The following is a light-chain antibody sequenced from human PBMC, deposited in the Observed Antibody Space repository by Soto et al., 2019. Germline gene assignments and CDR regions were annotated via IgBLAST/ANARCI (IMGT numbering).Light chain of an antibody. CDR3: QQRSNWPLT. J-gene: IGKJ5*01. CDR1: QSISSY. V-gene: IGKV3-11*01. Sequence: EIVLTQSPATLSLSPGERATLSCRASQSISSYLAWYQQKLGQAPRLLIYDASNRATGVPARFSGSGSGTDSTLTISSLEPEDFAVYYCQQRSNWPLTFGQGTRLEIK. CDR2: DAS.